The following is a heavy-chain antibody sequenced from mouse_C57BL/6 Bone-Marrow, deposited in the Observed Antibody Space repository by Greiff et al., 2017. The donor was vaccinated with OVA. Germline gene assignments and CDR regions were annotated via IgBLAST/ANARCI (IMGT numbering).Heavy chain of an antibody. CDR2: IDPEDGET. CDR1: GFNIKDYY. V-gene: IGHV14-2*01. CDR3: ARFITTVGYCDD. Sequence: VQLKESGAELVKPGASVKLSCTASGFNIKDYYMHRVKQRTEQGLEWIGRIDPEDGETKYAPKFQGKATITADTSSNTAYLQRSSLTSEDTAVYYRARFITTVGYCDDWGKGTTLTVSS. D-gene: IGHD1-1*01. J-gene: IGHJ2*01.